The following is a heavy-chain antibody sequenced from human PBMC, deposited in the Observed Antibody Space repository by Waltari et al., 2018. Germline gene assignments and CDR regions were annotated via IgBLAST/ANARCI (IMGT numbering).Heavy chain of an antibody. V-gene: IGHV4-39*01. D-gene: IGHD5-12*01. CDR2: SYYSGST. Sequence: QLQLQESGPGLVKPSETLSLTRTVSGGSISRSSYYWGWIRQSPGKGLEWIGSSYYSGSTNYNPTLESRVTISGDTSKNQFSLKLSSVTAADTAVYYCARHWKKSGYRFDPWGQGTLVTVSS. CDR3: ARHWKKSGYRFDP. CDR1: GGSISRSSYY. J-gene: IGHJ5*02.